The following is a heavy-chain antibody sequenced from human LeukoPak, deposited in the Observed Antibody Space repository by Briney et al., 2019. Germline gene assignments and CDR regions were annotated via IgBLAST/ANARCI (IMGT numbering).Heavy chain of an antibody. CDR2: INHSGST. CDR1: GGSFSGYY. J-gene: IGHJ4*02. V-gene: IGHV4-34*01. Sequence: SETLSLTCAVYGGSFSGYYWSWIRQPPGKGLEWIGEINHSGSTNYNPSLKSRVTISVDTSKNQFSLKLSSVTAADTAVYYCAKGVYIVATPNYFDYWGQGTLVTVSS. D-gene: IGHD5-12*01. CDR3: AKGVYIVATPNYFDY.